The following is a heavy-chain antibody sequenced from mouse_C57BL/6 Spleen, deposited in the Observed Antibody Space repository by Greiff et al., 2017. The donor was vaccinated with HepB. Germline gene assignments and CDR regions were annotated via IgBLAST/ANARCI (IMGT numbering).Heavy chain of an antibody. D-gene: IGHD2-4*01. J-gene: IGHJ2*01. CDR2: IWSGGST. CDR3: ARGGITNYFDY. V-gene: IGHV2-2*01. Sequence: ESGPGLVQPSQSLSITCTVSGFSLTSYGVHWVRQSPGKGLEWLGVIWSGGSTDYNAAFISRLSISKDNSKSQVFFKMNSLQADDTAIYYCARGGITNYFDYWGQGTTLTVSS. CDR1: GFSLTSYG.